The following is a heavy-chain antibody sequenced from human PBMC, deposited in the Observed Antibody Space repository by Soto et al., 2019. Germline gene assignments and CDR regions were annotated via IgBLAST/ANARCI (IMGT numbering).Heavy chain of an antibody. CDR1: GYTFTSYA. J-gene: IGHJ5*02. V-gene: IGHV1-3*01. D-gene: IGHD6-19*01. CDR2: INAGNGNT. CDR3: AREIIRSSGSPGWFDP. Sequence: GASVKVSCKASGYTFTSYAMHWVRQAPGQRLEWMGWINAGNGNTKYSQKFQGRVTITRDTSASTAYMELSSLRSEDTAVYYCAREIIRSSGSPGWFDPRGQGTLVTVSS.